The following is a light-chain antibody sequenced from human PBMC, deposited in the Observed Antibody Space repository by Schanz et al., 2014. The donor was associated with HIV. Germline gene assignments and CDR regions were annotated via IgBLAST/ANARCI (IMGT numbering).Light chain of an antibody. CDR2: EVS. CDR1: SSDVGDYNY. Sequence: QSALTQPASVSGSPGQSITISCTGTSSDVGDYNYVSWYQQHPGKAPKLMIYEVSKRPSGVPDRFSGSKSGNTASLTISGLQAEDEADYDCSSYTSSSPVVFGGGTKLPV. V-gene: IGLV2-14*01. CDR3: SSYTSSSPVV. J-gene: IGLJ2*01.